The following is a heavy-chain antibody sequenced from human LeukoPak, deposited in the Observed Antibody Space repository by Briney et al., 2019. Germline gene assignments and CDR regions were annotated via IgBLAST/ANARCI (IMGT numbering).Heavy chain of an antibody. CDR3: ARAHIVVVTAIPSAFDI. D-gene: IGHD2-21*02. CDR2: IIPIFGTA. Sequence: ASVKVSCKASGYSFPSYGISWVRQAPGQGLEWMGGIIPIFGTANYAQKFQGRVTITADESTSTAYMELSSLRSEDTAVYYCARAHIVVVTAIPSAFDIWGQGTMVTVSS. CDR1: GYSFPSYG. J-gene: IGHJ3*02. V-gene: IGHV1-69*13.